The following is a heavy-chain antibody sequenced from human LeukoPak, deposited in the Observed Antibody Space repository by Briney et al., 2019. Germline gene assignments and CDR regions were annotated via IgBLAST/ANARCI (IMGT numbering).Heavy chain of an antibody. J-gene: IGHJ3*02. CDR1: GFTFSSYW. D-gene: IGHD6-19*01. CDR2: INKDGGEK. CDR3: AREKTVAAYDAFDI. V-gene: IGHV3-7*03. Sequence: QSGGSLRLSCAASGFTFSSYWMSWVRQAPGKGLEWVANINKDGGEKYYVDSVKGRFTISRDNAKNSLYLQMNSLRAEGTAVYYCAREKTVAAYDAFDIWGQGTMVTVSS.